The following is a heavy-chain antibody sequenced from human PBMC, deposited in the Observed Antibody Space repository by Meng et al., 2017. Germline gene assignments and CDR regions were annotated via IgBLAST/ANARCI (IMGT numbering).Heavy chain of an antibody. J-gene: IGHJ4*02. D-gene: IGHD6-19*01. Sequence: QWQLKESVPGPVKPAGTLSLTCAVSGGSISSSNWWSWVRQPPGKGLEWIGEIYHSGSTNYNPSLKSRVTISVDKSKNQFSLKLSSVTAADTAVYYCARDRGAVAGTNFDYWGQGTLVTVSS. CDR3: ARDRGAVAGTNFDY. CDR2: IYHSGST. CDR1: GGSISSSNW. V-gene: IGHV4-4*02.